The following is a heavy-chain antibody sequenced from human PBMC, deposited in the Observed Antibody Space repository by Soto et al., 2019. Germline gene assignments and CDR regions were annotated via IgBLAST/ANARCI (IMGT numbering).Heavy chain of an antibody. CDR3: GRALSDFAYAMDV. J-gene: IGHJ6*02. Sequence: SETLSLTCNVSGAYITTYYWSWARQTPGKGLEWIAFIYHTGSTGSNPSLKSRVTISVDTSKSQISLKLRSVTAADTGVYYCGRALSDFAYAMDVWGQGTLVTVSS. D-gene: IGHD2-21*02. CDR1: GAYITTYY. CDR2: IYHTGST. V-gene: IGHV4-59*12.